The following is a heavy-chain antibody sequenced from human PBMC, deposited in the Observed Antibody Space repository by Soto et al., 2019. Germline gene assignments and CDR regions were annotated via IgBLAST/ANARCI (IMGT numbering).Heavy chain of an antibody. Sequence: GESLKISCKASGYRFTNSWIGWVRQMPGKGLEWMGIIFPGDSDTRYSPSFQGQVTISADKSINTAYLQWSSLKASDTAMYYCARTGYSGYEADYWGQGTLVTVSS. CDR2: IFPGDSDT. CDR1: GYRFTNSW. D-gene: IGHD5-12*01. J-gene: IGHJ4*02. V-gene: IGHV5-51*01. CDR3: ARTGYSGYEADY.